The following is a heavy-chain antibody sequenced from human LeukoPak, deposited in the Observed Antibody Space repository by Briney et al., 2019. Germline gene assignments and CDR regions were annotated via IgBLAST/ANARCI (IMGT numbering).Heavy chain of an antibody. CDR2: ISNDGSSI. CDR1: GFTFSDYY. Sequence: TGGSLRLSCAASGFTFSDYYMSWVRQAPGKGLEWLSYISNDGSSIYYADSVKGRFTFSRDNAKKSLYVQVNSLRAEDTAVYYCARDTAWNYWAFDIWGQGTMVTVSS. V-gene: IGHV3-11*01. CDR3: ARDTAWNYWAFDI. J-gene: IGHJ3*02. D-gene: IGHD1-7*01.